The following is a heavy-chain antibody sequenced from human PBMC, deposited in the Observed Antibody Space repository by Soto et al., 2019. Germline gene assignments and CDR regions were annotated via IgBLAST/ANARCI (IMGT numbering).Heavy chain of an antibody. CDR2: INHSGST. CDR1: GGSFSGYY. D-gene: IGHD3-10*01. J-gene: IGHJ6*02. CDR3: ARGTTMVRGVIIILYYYGMDV. Sequence: SETLSLTCAVYGGSFSGYYWSWIRQPPGKGLEWIGEINHSGSTNYSPSLKSRVTISVDTSKNQFSLKLSSVTAADTAVYYCARGTTMVRGVIIILYYYGMDVWGQGTTVTVSS. V-gene: IGHV4-34*01.